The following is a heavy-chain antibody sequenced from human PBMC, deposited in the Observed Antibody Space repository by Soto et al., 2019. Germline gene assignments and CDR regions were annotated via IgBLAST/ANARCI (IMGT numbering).Heavy chain of an antibody. CDR1: GYTFTSYD. CDR2: MNPNSGNT. Sequence: ASVKVSCKASGYTFTSYDINWVRQATGQGLEWMGWMNPNSGNTGYAQKFQGRVTMTRNTSISTAYMELSSLRSEETAVYYCARGPHALYYDFWSGYYPSAGYYYYYMDVWGNGTTVTVSS. J-gene: IGHJ6*03. V-gene: IGHV1-8*01. CDR3: ARGPHALYYDFWSGYYPSAGYYYYYMDV. D-gene: IGHD3-3*01.